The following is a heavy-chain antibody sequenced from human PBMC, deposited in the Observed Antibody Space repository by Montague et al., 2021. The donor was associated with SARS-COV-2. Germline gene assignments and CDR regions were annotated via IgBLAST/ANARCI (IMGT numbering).Heavy chain of an antibody. CDR2: IYYSGST. CDR1: GDSMTGDSMSRYY. CDR3: ARLGLRYFDWLLLGEGYFDY. V-gene: IGHV4-59*08. J-gene: IGHJ4*02. Sequence: SETLSLTCTVSGDSMTGDSMSRYYWSWIRQPPGKGLEWIGYIYYSGSTNYNPSLKSRVTISVGTSKNQFSLKLSSVTAADTAVYYRARLGLRYFDWLLLGEGYFDYWGQGTLVTVSS. D-gene: IGHD3-9*01.